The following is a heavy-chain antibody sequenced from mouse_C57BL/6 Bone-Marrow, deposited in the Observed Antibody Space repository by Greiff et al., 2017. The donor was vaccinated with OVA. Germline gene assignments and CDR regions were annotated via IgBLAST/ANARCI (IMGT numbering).Heavy chain of an antibody. D-gene: IGHD1-3*01. CDR3: APTKAWFAY. Sequence: EVQLVESGGGLVKPGGSLKLSCAASGFTFSSYAMSWVRQTPEKRLEWVATISDGGSYTYYPDNVKGRFTISRDNAKNNLYLQMSHLKSEDTAMYYCAPTKAWFAYWGQGTLVTVSA. CDR1: GFTFSSYA. J-gene: IGHJ3*01. V-gene: IGHV5-4*01. CDR2: ISDGGSYT.